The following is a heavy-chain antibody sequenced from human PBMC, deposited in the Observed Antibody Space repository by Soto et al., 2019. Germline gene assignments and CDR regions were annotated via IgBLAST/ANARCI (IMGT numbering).Heavy chain of an antibody. CDR2: IWYDGSNK. CDR1: GFTFSSYG. J-gene: IGHJ6*03. V-gene: IGHV3-33*01. CDR3: AREAARNYGDYGAYYYYMDV. Sequence: GGSLRLSCAASGFTFSSYGMHWVRQAPGKGLEWVAVIWYDGSNKYYADSVKGRYTISRDNAKNSLYLQMNSLRAEDTAVYYCAREAARNYGDYGAYYYYMDVWGKGTTVTVSS. D-gene: IGHD4-17*01.